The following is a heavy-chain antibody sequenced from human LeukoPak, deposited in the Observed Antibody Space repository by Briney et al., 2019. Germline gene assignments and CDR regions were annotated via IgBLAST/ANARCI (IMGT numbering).Heavy chain of an antibody. CDR1: GYTFTSYY. J-gene: IGHJ4*02. V-gene: IGHV1-46*01. Sequence: ASVKVSCKASGYTFTSYYMHWVRQAPGQGLEWMGIINPSGGSTSYAQKFQGRVTMTRDTSTSTVYMELSSLRSEDTAVYYCARGPYYGILTGYSQFDYWGQGTLVTVSS. CDR3: ARGPYYGILTGYSQFDY. D-gene: IGHD3-9*01. CDR2: INPSGGST.